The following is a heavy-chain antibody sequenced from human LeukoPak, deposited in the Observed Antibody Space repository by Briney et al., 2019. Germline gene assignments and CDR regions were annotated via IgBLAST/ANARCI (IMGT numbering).Heavy chain of an antibody. Sequence: GGSLRLSCAASGVTFSSYAMSWVRQAPRKGLEWVSALSGSGGSTYYADSVKGRFTVSRDNSKNTVYLQMNSLRAEDTAVYYCARGGGDYNPFDYWGQGTLVTVSS. V-gene: IGHV3-23*01. CDR2: LSGSGGST. D-gene: IGHD4-11*01. J-gene: IGHJ4*02. CDR3: ARGGGDYNPFDY. CDR1: GVTFSSYA.